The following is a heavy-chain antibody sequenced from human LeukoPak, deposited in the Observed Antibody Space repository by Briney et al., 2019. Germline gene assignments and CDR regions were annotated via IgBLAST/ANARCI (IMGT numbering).Heavy chain of an antibody. V-gene: IGHV3-21*01. CDR1: GFTFSSYS. J-gene: IGHJ4*02. Sequence: GGSLRLSCAASGFTFSSYSMNWVRQAPGKGLEWVSSISSSSSYIYYADSVKGRFTISRDNAKNSLYLQMNSLGAEDTAVYYCARAQVAYYYDSSGYDYWGQGTLVTVSS. CDR2: ISSSSSYI. D-gene: IGHD3-22*01. CDR3: ARAQVAYYYDSSGYDY.